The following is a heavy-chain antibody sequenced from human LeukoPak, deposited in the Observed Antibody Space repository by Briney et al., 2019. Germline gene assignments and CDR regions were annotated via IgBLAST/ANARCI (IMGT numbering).Heavy chain of an antibody. CDR1: GFTFSGYG. Sequence: PGRSLRLSCAASGFTFSGYGMHWVRQAAGKGLEWVAVISYDGSNKYYGDSVKGRFTISKDNSKTTLYLQMNSLRVEDTAVYYCASSDYYDSSGYLVYWGQGTLVTVSS. V-gene: IGHV3-30*03. CDR3: ASSDYYDSSGYLVY. J-gene: IGHJ4*02. D-gene: IGHD3-22*01. CDR2: ISYDGSNK.